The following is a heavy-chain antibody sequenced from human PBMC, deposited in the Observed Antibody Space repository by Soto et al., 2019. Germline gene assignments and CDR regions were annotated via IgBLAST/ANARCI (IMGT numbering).Heavy chain of an antibody. Sequence: EVQLVESGGGLVKPGGSLRLSCSASGFPFSSYTMYWVRQAPGKGLEWVSSITTSSSRNVFYADSVQGRFTISRDNANNILYLQMSNPRAEDTAVYYCAKGGLLIGVAYFDYWGQGTLVTVSS. CDR3: AKGGLLIGVAYFDY. CDR1: GFPFSSYT. J-gene: IGHJ4*02. CDR2: ITTSSSRNV. D-gene: IGHD7-27*01. V-gene: IGHV3-21*02.